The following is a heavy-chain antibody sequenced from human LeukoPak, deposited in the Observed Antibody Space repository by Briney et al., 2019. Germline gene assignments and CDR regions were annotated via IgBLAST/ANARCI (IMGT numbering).Heavy chain of an antibody. CDR3: ARDRYSGTYYADWYFDL. V-gene: IGHV4-59*01. CDR2: IYYSGST. J-gene: IGHJ2*01. D-gene: IGHD1-26*01. CDR1: GGSISSYY. Sequence: TSETLSLTCTVSGGSISSYYWSWIRQPPGKGLEWIGYIYYSGSTNYNPSLKSRVTISVDTSKNQFSLKLSSVTAADTAVYYCARDRYSGTYYADWYFDLWGRGTLVTVSS.